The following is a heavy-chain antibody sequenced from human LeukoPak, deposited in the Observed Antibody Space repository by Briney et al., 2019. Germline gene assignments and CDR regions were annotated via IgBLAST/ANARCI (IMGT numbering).Heavy chain of an antibody. J-gene: IGHJ5*02. D-gene: IGHD6-19*01. V-gene: IGHV1-18*04. CDR3: ARDFGIAVAGTFDP. Sequence: ASVKVSCKASGYTFTGYYMHWVRQAPGQGLEWMGWISAYNGNTNYAQKLQGRVTMTTDTSTSTAYMELRSLRSDDTAVYYCARDFGIAVAGTFDPWGQGTLVTVSS. CDR1: GYTFTGYY. CDR2: ISAYNGNT.